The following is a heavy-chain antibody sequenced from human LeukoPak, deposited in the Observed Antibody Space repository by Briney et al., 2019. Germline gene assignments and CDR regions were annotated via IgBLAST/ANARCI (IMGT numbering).Heavy chain of an antibody. V-gene: IGHV4-4*02. D-gene: IGHD6-19*01. Sequence: SGTLSLTCAVSGGSISSTNWWSWVRQPPGKGLEWIGEIYRSGTTNYKPSLKSRVTISLDKSRNHFSLKLTSVTAADSAVYYCARRSPYSTGWSSYFDYWGQGTLVTVSS. CDR2: IYRSGTT. CDR1: GGSISSTNW. J-gene: IGHJ4*02. CDR3: ARRSPYSTGWSSYFDY.